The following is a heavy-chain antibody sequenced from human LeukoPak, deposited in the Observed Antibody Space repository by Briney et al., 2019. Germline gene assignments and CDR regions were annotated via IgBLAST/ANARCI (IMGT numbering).Heavy chain of an antibody. CDR2: ISSSGGTI. D-gene: IGHD3-22*01. Sequence: GGSLRLSCAASGFTFSSYEMNWVRQAPGKGLEWVSYISSSGGTIYYADSVKGRFTISRDNAKNSLYLQMNSLRAEDTAVYYCARENYDSSGSDGPFDYWGQGTLVTVSS. V-gene: IGHV3-48*03. CDR1: GFTFSSYE. J-gene: IGHJ4*02. CDR3: ARENYDSSGSDGPFDY.